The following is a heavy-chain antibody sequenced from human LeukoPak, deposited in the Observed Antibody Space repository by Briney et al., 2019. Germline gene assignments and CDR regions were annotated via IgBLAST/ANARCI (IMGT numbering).Heavy chain of an antibody. CDR3: ATDGWQLTNYYFEY. CDR2: ISGSGGST. J-gene: IGHJ4*02. Sequence: GGSLRLSCAASGFTFSSYAMSWVRQAPGKGLEWVSAISGSGGSTYYADSVKGRFTISRDNAKNTLYLQMNSLRPEDTAVYYCATDGWQLTNYYFEYWGQGTLVTVSS. D-gene: IGHD2-15*01. CDR1: GFTFSSYA. V-gene: IGHV3-23*01.